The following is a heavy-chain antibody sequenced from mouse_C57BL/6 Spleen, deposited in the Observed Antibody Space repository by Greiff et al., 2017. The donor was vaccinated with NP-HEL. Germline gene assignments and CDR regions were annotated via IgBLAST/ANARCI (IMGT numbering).Heavy chain of an antibody. CDR1: GYTFTDYY. V-gene: IGHV1-19*01. D-gene: IGHD1-1*01. J-gene: IGHJ4*01. Sequence: DVQLQESGPVLVKPGASVKMSCKASGYTFTDYYMNWVKQSHGKSLEWIGVINPYNGGTSYNQKFKGKATLTVDKSSSTAYMELNSLTSEDSAVYYCALLLYAMDYWGQGTSVTVSS. CDR2: INPYNGGT. CDR3: ALLLYAMDY.